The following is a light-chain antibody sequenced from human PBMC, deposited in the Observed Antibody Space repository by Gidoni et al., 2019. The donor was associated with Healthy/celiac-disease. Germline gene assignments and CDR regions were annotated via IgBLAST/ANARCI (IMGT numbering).Light chain of an antibody. CDR2: GAS. CDR1: QSVSSN. CDR3: QQYNNWPRT. J-gene: IGKJ1*01. Sequence: IVMTQPPATLSVSPWERATLSCRASQSVSSNLAWYQQKPGQAPRLLIYGASTRATGIPARFSGSGSGTEFTLTISSLQSEDFAVYYCQQYNNWPRTFGQGTKVEIK. V-gene: IGKV3-15*01.